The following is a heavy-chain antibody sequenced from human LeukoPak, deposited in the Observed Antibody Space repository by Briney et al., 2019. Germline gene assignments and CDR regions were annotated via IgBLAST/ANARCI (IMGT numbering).Heavy chain of an antibody. CDR3: ARRDPRELLLEYYFDY. CDR2: ISWDGGST. D-gene: IGHD2-15*01. J-gene: IGHJ4*02. Sequence: GGSLRLSCAASGFTFDDYAMHWVRQAPGKGLEWVSLISWDGGSTYYADSVKGRFTISRDNSKNSLYLQMNSLRAEDTAVYYCARRDPRELLLEYYFDYWGQGTLVTVSS. V-gene: IGHV3-43D*03. CDR1: GFTFDDYA.